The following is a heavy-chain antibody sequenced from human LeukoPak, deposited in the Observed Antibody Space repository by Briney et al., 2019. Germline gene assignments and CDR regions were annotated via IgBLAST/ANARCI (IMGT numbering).Heavy chain of an antibody. CDR3: ARLKGIGTFDY. V-gene: IGHV3-21*04. Sequence: PGGSLRLSCAASGFTFSKNAMSWVRQAPGKGLEWVSSLSGSGADTYYADSVKGRFTISRDNAKNSLYLQMNSLRAEDTAVYYCARLKGIGTFDYWGQGTLVTVSS. J-gene: IGHJ4*02. CDR2: LSGSGADT. CDR1: GFTFSKNA. D-gene: IGHD1-26*01.